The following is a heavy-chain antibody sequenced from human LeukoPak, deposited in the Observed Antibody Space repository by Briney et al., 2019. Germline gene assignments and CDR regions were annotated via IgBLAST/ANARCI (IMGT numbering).Heavy chain of an antibody. J-gene: IGHJ6*04. D-gene: IGHD3-10*02. CDR2: IRSSSRTI. CDR1: GFTFSSYS. Sequence: SGGSLRLSCAASGFTFSSYSMNWVRQAPGKGLEWISYIRSSSRTIYYADSVKGRFTISRDNAKNSLFLQMNSLRAEDTAVYYCAELGITMIGGVWGKGTTVTISS. V-gene: IGHV3-48*01. CDR3: AELGITMIGGV.